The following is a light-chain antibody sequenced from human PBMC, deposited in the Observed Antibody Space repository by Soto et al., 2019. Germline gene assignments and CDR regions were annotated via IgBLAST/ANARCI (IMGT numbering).Light chain of an antibody. V-gene: IGLV2-14*01. Sequence: QSALTQPASVSGSPGQSITISCTGTSSDVGGHKYVSWYQQHPDKAPKALIFEVSNRPSGISNRFSGSKSGNTASLTISGLQAEDEADYYCSSYTSSTTSVVFGGGTKVTVL. CDR3: SSYTSSTTSVV. CDR2: EVS. CDR1: SSDVGGHKY. J-gene: IGLJ2*01.